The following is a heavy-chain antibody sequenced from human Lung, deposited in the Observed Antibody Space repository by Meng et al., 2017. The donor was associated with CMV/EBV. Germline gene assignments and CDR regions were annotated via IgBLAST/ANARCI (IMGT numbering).Heavy chain of an antibody. CDR1: GDTFTYYH. J-gene: IGHJ4*02. V-gene: IGHV1-46*04. CDR3: ARERDATYYFHN. D-gene: IGHD5-24*01. CDR2: NNPRDGDT. Sequence: QAKLVQCGAMVYRPGAQVKVSCKASGDTFTYYHIHWVRQAPGQGLEWVGINNPRDGDTSYSQKLRGRVTLTRDTSTSTAYMELSSLSSGDTAVYYCARERDATYYFHNWGQGTLVTVSS.